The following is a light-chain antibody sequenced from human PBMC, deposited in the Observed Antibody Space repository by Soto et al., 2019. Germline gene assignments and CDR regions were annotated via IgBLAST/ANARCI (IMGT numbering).Light chain of an antibody. V-gene: IGLV7-46*01. Sequence: QTVVTQEPSLTVSPGGTVTLTCGSSTGAVTSGHSPYWFQQKPGQAPRTLIYDTSNTHSRTPARFSGSLLGGKAALTLSGAQPEDEAEYYCLLSYSGARPYVLGTGTKLTVL. J-gene: IGLJ1*01. CDR1: TGAVTSGHS. CDR3: LLSYSGARPYV. CDR2: DTS.